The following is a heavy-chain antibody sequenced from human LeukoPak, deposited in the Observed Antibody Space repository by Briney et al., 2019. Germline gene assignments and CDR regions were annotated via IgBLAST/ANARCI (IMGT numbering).Heavy chain of an antibody. CDR2: IYFSGTT. D-gene: IGHD5-18*01. CDR1: GGSINYHF. V-gene: IGHV4-59*11. J-gene: IGHJ4*02. Sequence: SETLSLTCTVSGGSINYHFWSWIRQPPGKGPEYIGYIYFSGTTNYNPSLESRVTISVDTSKNQLSLKLRSVTAADTAVFYCVRRRYNYGFDSWGQGTLVTVSS. CDR3: VRRRYNYGFDS.